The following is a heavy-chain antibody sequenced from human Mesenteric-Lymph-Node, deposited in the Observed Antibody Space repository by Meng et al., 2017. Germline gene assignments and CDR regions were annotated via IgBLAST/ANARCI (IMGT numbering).Heavy chain of an antibody. D-gene: IGHD6-13*01. J-gene: IGHJ2*01. CDR3: ARGFLRCSSSLYWYFDL. Sequence: SETLSPTCAVYGGSFSGYYWSWIRQPPGKGLEWIGECNHSGSTNYNPSLESRVTISVDTSKNQFSLKLGSVTAADTAVYYSARGFLRCSSSLYWYFDLWGRGTLVTVSS. V-gene: IGHV4-34*01. CDR1: GGSFSGYY. CDR2: CNHSGST.